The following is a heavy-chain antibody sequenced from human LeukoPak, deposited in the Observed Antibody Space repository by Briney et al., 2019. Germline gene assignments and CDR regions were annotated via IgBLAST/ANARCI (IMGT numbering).Heavy chain of an antibody. Sequence: PSESLSLTCTVSGESISSIYWTWIRQPPGKGLEWVGYIYYSGSTNYNTSRKSRVTISVDTSKSQFCLKLSSLTAADTAVDYCARGVVIAPQTFDYWGQGTLVTVSS. D-gene: IGHD2-21*01. CDR3: ARGVVIAPQTFDY. J-gene: IGHJ4*02. CDR2: IYYSGST. V-gene: IGHV4-59*01. CDR1: GESISSIY.